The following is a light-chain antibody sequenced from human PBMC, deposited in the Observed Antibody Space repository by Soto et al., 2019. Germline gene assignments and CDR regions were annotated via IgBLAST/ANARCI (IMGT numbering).Light chain of an antibody. CDR3: CSYAGSYTWV. V-gene: IGLV2-23*01. CDR2: EGS. Sequence: QSVLTQPASVSGSPGQSITISCTGTSSDVGSYNFVSWYQQHPGKAPKLIIYEGSKRPSGVSNRFSGSKSGNTASLTISGLQAEDEADYYCCSYAGSYTWVFGGGTKLTVL. J-gene: IGLJ3*02. CDR1: SSDVGSYNF.